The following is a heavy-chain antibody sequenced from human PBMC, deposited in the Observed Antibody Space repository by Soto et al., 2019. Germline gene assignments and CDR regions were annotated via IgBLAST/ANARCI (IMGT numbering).Heavy chain of an antibody. D-gene: IGHD3-9*01. J-gene: IGHJ4*02. CDR1: GYTFTGYY. CDR2: INPNSGGT. V-gene: IGHV1-2*04. Sequence: GASVKVSCKASGYTFTGYYMHWVRQAPGQGLEWMGWINPNSGGTNYAQKFQGWVTMTRDTSISTAYMELSRLRSDDTAVNYCARSYYDILTGYYDYWGQGTLVTVSS. CDR3: ARSYYDILTGYYDY.